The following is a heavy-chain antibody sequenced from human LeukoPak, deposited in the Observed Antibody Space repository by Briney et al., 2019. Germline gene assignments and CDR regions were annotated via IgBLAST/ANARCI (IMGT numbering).Heavy chain of an antibody. CDR2: IYYSGST. V-gene: IGHV4-59*01. Sequence: SETLSLTCTVSGGSISSYYWSWIRQPPGEGLGRSGYIYYSGSTNYNTSLKSRVTISVDTSKNQFSLKLSSVTAADTAVYYCARMGYCSSTSCAFDYWGQGTWSPSPQ. D-gene: IGHD2-2*01. CDR3: ARMGYCSSTSCAFDY. J-gene: IGHJ4*02. CDR1: GGSISSYY.